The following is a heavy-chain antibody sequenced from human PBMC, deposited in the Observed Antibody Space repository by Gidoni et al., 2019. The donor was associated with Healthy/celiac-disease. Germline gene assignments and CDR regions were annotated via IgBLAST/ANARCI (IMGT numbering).Heavy chain of an antibody. CDR2: ISSSSSYI. CDR1: GFTFSSYS. V-gene: IGHV3-21*01. D-gene: IGHD2-21*01. CDR3: ARGPGPIGGETDY. J-gene: IGHJ4*02. Sequence: EVQLVASGGGLVKPGGSLRLSCAASGFTFSSYSMNWVRQAPGKGLEWVSAISSSSSYIYYADSVKGRFTISRDNAKNSLYLQMNSLRAEDTAVYYCARGPGPIGGETDYWGQGTLVTVSS.